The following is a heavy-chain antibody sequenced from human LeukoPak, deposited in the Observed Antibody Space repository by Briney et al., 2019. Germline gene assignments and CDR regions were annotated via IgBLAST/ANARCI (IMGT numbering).Heavy chain of an antibody. V-gene: IGHV3-23*03. CDR2: IYSGSSA. CDR3: ATGGDHPY. CDR1: GFTFSSYA. Sequence: RGSLRLSCAASGFTFSSYAMSWVRQAPGKWLEWVSVIYSGSSADYADSVKGRFTISRDNSKNTLYLQMNSLRAEHTAVYYCATGGDHPYWGPGTLVTVSS. D-gene: IGHD2-21*02. J-gene: IGHJ1*01.